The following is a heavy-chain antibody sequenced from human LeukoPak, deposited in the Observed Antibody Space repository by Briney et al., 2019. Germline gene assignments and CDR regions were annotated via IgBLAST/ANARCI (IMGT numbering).Heavy chain of an antibody. V-gene: IGHV1-2*02. CDR1: GGTFSSYA. Sequence: ASVKVSCKASGGTFSSYAISWVRQAPGQGLEWMGGINPNSGGTNYAQKFQGRVTMTRDTSISTAYMGLSRLRSDDTAVYYCARLEEEYSSSSPGSCPLDYWGQGTLVTVSS. CDR3: ARLEEEYSSSSPGSCPLDY. CDR2: INPNSGGT. D-gene: IGHD6-6*01. J-gene: IGHJ4*02.